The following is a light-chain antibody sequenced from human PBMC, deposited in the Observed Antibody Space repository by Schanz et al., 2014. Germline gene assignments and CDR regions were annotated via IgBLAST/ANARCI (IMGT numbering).Light chain of an antibody. CDR2: DAS. CDR3: QQRSNWPPTIT. CDR1: QSVTNSY. J-gene: IGKJ4*01. Sequence: ETVLTQSPGTLSLSPGERATLSCRASQSVTNSYLAWYQQKPGQAPRLLIYDASNRATGIPARFSGSGSGADFTLTISSLEPEDFALYYCQQRSNWPPTITFGGGTKVEIK. V-gene: IGKV3D-20*02.